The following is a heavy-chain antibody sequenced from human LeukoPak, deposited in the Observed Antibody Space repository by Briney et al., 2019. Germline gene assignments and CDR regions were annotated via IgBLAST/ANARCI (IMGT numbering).Heavy chain of an antibody. CDR2: ISGNGGST. Sequence: GGSLRLSCAASGFTFSSYAMSWVRQAPGKGLEYVSAISGNGGSTYYANSVKGRFTISRDNSKNTLYLQMGSLRAEDMAVYYCAKGVGYSTGWYYFDYWGQGTLVTVSS. D-gene: IGHD6-19*01. CDR1: GFTFSSYA. V-gene: IGHV3-64*01. J-gene: IGHJ4*02. CDR3: AKGVGYSTGWYYFDY.